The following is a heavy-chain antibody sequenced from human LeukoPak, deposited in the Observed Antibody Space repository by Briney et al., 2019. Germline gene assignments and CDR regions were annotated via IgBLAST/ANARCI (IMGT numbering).Heavy chain of an antibody. Sequence: SETLSLTCTVSGRSSSGYYWSWVRQPPGKGLEWVGYVYNSEYTSYNPSLKSRVSISFDTSTNQFSLSLTSVTTADTAVYFCARHWGSGGSYIFDYWGQGILVTVSS. CDR2: VYNSEYT. J-gene: IGHJ4*02. V-gene: IGHV4-59*08. D-gene: IGHD6-19*01. CDR3: ARHWGSGGSYIFDY. CDR1: GRSSSGYY.